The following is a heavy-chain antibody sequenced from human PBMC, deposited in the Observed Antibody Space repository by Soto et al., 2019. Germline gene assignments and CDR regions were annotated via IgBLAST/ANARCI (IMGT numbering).Heavy chain of an antibody. CDR2: FSGRGGST. Sequence: EVQLLESGGDLVQPGGSLRLSCAASGFTITSYAMSWVRQAPGKGLEWVAGFSGRGGSTYYADCVKGRFTVSRDNSKNSLFLQMSSLSAEDTAVYYCAKDLTVPGEYVWGRGTTVTVSS. CDR3: AKDLTVPGEYV. V-gene: IGHV3-23*01. CDR1: GFTITSYA. D-gene: IGHD4-4*01. J-gene: IGHJ6*04.